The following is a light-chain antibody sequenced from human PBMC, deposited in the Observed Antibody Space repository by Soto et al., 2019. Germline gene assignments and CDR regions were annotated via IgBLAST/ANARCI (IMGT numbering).Light chain of an antibody. CDR2: EVS. V-gene: IGLV2-14*01. CDR1: SSDVGGYDY. CDR3: SSFTSSSTQV. J-gene: IGLJ3*02. Sequence: QSVLTQPASVSGSPGQSITISCTGTSSDVGGYDYVSWYQQHPGRAPKLMIFEVSNRPSGISNRLSGSKSGNTASLTISGLQAEDEADYYCSSFTSSSTQVLGGGTKVTV.